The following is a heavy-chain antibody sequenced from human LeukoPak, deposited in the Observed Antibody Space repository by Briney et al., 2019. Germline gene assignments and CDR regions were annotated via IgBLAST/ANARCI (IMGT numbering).Heavy chain of an antibody. J-gene: IGHJ4*02. CDR2: IYYTGTT. CDR1: GASIRSFH. V-gene: IGHV4-59*08. Sequence: PSETLSLTCTVSGASIRSFHWTWIRQPPGKGLEWIGYIYYTGTTEYNPSLKSRVTISVDPSKNQFSLNLRSVTAADTAVYYCARQGGSGWNDFWGQGTLVTVSS. D-gene: IGHD6-19*01. CDR3: ARQGGSGWNDF.